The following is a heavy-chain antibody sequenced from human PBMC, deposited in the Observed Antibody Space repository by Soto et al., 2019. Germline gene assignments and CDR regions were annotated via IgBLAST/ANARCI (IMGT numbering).Heavy chain of an antibody. CDR2: ISPDGGTT. CDR1: DFTFRNYW. Sequence: EVQLVESGGDLVQPGGSLRLSCATSDFTFRNYWLNWVRQAPGKGLEWVANISPDGGTTNYVDSLKGRFTVSMDNVRNSVSLQMNSLRVEETAVYFCFGGNGGPQWGQGTLVTVSS. D-gene: IGHD2-15*01. J-gene: IGHJ4*02. CDR3: FGGNGGPQ. V-gene: IGHV3-7*03.